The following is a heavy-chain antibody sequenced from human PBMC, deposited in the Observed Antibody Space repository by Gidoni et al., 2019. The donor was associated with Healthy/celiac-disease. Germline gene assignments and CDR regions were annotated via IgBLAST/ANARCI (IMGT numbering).Heavy chain of an antibody. CDR3: AREDYSSSWYHYYYYYGVDV. CDR1: GFTFRSYA. J-gene: IGHJ6*02. CDR2: ISYDGSNK. D-gene: IGHD6-13*01. V-gene: IGHV3-30-3*01. Sequence: QVQLVESGGGVVQPGRSLSLSCAASGFTFRSYAMPWVRQAPGKGLEWVAVISYDGSNKYYADSVKGRFTISRDNSKNTLYLQMNSLRAEDTAVYYCAREDYSSSWYHYYYYYGVDVWGQGTTVTVSS.